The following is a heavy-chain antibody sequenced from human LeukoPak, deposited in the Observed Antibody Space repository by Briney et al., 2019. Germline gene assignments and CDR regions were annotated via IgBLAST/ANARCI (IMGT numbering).Heavy chain of an antibody. Sequence: HGESLKISCQGSEYSFATYWIAWLRQMPGKGLEWMGIIYPSDSDTRYSPSFQGQVTVSADKSIKTAYLQWSSLKASDTAMYYCARPHQGIVGATGFDYWGQGTLVTVSS. CDR2: IYPSDSDT. J-gene: IGHJ4*02. CDR3: ARPHQGIVGATGFDY. D-gene: IGHD1-26*01. CDR1: EYSFATYW. V-gene: IGHV5-51*01.